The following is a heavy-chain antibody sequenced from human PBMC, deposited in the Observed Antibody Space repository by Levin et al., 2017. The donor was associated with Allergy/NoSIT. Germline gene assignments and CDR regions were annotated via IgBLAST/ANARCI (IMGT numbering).Heavy chain of an antibody. J-gene: IGHJ4*02. CDR1: GYTFTGYY. V-gene: IGHV1-2*02. Sequence: GASVKVSCKASGYTFTGYYMHWVRQAPGQGLEWMGWINPNSGGTNYAQKFQGRVTMTRDTSISTAYMELSRLRSDDTAVYYCARDWTTVAFAEGVDYWGQGTLVTVSS. CDR3: ARDWTTVAFAEGVDY. CDR2: INPNSGGT. D-gene: IGHD4-23*01.